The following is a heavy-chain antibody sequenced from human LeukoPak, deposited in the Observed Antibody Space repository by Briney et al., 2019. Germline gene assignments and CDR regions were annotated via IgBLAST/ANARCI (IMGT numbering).Heavy chain of an antibody. CDR2: ISASGGDT. D-gene: IGHD2-21*02. V-gene: IGHV3-23*02. J-gene: IGHJ4*02. Sequence: GGSLRLSCVASGFTFSSYAMIWVRQAPGKELEWVSSISASGGDTYYVDSVMGRFTISRDNSKNTLYLQMNSLRAEDTAIYYCTKDPHAVVTPRLYWGQGILVTVSS. CDR1: GFTFSSYA. CDR3: TKDPHAVVTPRLY.